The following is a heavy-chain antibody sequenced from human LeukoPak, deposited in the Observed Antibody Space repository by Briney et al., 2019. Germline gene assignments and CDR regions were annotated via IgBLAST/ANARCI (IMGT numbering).Heavy chain of an antibody. CDR3: AKGSGHDYVWGSYYYFDY. D-gene: IGHD3-16*01. Sequence: GGSLRLSCAASGFTFSSYAMSWVRQAPGKGLEWVSAISSSGGSTYYADSVKGRFTISRDNSKNTLYLQMNSLRAEDTAVYYCAKGSGHDYVWGSYYYFDYWGQGTLVAVSS. CDR2: ISSSGGST. J-gene: IGHJ4*02. CDR1: GFTFSSYA. V-gene: IGHV3-23*01.